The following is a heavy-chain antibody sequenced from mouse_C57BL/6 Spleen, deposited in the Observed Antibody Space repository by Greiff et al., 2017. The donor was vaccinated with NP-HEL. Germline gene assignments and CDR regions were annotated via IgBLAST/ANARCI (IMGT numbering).Heavy chain of an antibody. J-gene: IGHJ1*03. Sequence: VQLKESGAELVRPGASVKLSCTASGFNIKDYYMHWVKQRPEQGLEWIGRIDPEDGDTEYAPKFQGKATMTADTSSNTAYLQLSSLTSEDTAVYYCTPSTMVTNRYFDVWGTGTTVTVSS. V-gene: IGHV14-1*01. CDR3: TPSTMVTNRYFDV. CDR1: GFNIKDYY. D-gene: IGHD2-2*01. CDR2: IDPEDGDT.